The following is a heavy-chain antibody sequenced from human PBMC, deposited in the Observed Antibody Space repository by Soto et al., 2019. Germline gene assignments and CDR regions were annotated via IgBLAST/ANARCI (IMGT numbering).Heavy chain of an antibody. CDR3: ARDGRAMGATTGYFDY. CDR2: ISYDGSNK. J-gene: IGHJ4*02. Sequence: GGSLRLSCAASGFTFSSYAMHWVRQAPGKGLEWVAVISYDGSNKYYADSVKGRFTISRDNSKNTLYLQMNSLRAEDTAVYYCARDGRAMGATTGYFDYWGQGTLVTVSS. CDR1: GFTFSSYA. V-gene: IGHV3-30-3*01. D-gene: IGHD1-26*01.